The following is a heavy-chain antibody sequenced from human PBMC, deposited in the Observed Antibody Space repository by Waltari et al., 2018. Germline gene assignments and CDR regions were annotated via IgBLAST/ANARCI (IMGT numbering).Heavy chain of an antibody. J-gene: IGHJ4*02. V-gene: IGHV4-34*01. CDR1: GGSFSGYY. Sequence: QVQLQPWGAGLLKPSETLSLTCAVYGGSFSGYYWSWIRQPPGKGLEWSGEINHSGSTNYNPSLKSRVTISVDTSKNQFSLKLSSVTAADTAVYYCARTIRRYFDYWGQGTLVTVSS. CDR3: ARTIRRYFDY. CDR2: INHSGST.